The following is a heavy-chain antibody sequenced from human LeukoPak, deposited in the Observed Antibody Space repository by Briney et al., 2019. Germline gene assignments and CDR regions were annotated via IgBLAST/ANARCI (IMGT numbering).Heavy chain of an antibody. CDR2: ISAYNGNT. J-gene: IGHJ3*02. Sequence: ASVKVSCKASGYTFTSYVIIWVRQAPGQGLEWMGWISAYNGNTNYAQKLQGRVTMTTDTSTRTAYMELRSLRSDDTALYYCARVLADRGAFDIWGQGTMVTVSS. CDR1: GYTFTSYV. V-gene: IGHV1-18*04. CDR3: ARVLADRGAFDI. D-gene: IGHD2-15*01.